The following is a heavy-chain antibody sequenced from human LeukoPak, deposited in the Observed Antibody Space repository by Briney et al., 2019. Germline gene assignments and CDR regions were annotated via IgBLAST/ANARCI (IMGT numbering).Heavy chain of an antibody. CDR2: INPNSGGT. V-gene: IGHV1-2*02. J-gene: IGHJ5*02. CDR3: ARSGPGFGTDSWFDP. D-gene: IGHD3-10*01. CDR1: GYTFTGYY. Sequence: GASVKVSCKASGYTFTGYYMHWVRQAPGQGLEWMGWINPNSGGTNYAQKFQGRVTMTRDTSISTAYMELSRLRSDDTAVYYCARSGPGFGTDSWFDPWGQGTLVTVSS.